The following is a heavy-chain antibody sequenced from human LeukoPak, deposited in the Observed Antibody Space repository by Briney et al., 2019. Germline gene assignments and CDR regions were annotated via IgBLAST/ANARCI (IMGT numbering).Heavy chain of an antibody. V-gene: IGHV5-51*01. CDR2: IYPGDSDT. J-gene: IGHJ6*02. CDR1: GYNFTSYW. D-gene: IGHD6-13*01. Sequence: GESLQISCKGSGYNFTSYWIGWVRQMPGKGLEWMGIIYPGDSDTRYSPSLQGQVTISADKSISTAYLQWSSLKASDTAMYYCARRGSSWSYGMDVWGQGTTVTVSS. CDR3: ARRGSSWSYGMDV.